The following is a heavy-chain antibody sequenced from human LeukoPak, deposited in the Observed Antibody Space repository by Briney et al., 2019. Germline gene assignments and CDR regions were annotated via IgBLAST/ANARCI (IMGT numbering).Heavy chain of an antibody. CDR2: IYHSGST. CDR3: ARRRVAAGGTWAIDY. D-gene: IGHD6-13*01. Sequence: PSETLSLTCAVSGGSISSSNWWSWVRQPPGKGLEWIGEIYHSGSTNYNPSLKSRVTISVDKSKNQFSLKLSSVTAADTAVYYCARRRVAAGGTWAIDYWGQGTLVTVSS. CDR1: GGSISSSNW. V-gene: IGHV4-4*02. J-gene: IGHJ4*02.